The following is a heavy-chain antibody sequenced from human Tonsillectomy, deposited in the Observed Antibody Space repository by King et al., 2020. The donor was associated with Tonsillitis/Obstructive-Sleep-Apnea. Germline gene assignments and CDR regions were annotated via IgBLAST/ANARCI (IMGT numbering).Heavy chain of an antibody. CDR3: LKDPRHRSPPYYYSYMDV. V-gene: IGHV3-23*04. J-gene: IGHJ6*03. CDR2: ISGSGGST. CDR1: GVTFSSYA. D-gene: IGHD6-25*01. Sequence: VQLVESGGGFVQPGGSLRLSCAASGVTFSSYAMIWVSQAPGKGLEWVSAISGSGGSTYYADSVKGRVTISRDNSKNTLYLQMNSLRAEDTAVYYCLKDPRHRSPPYYYSYMDVWGQETTVTVSS.